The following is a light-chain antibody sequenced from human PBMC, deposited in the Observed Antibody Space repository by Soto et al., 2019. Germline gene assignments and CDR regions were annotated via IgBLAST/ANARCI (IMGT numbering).Light chain of an antibody. J-gene: IGKJ5*01. V-gene: IGKV3-11*01. CDR2: DAS. CDR3: QQRSNWPPIT. CDR1: QSVSRY. Sequence: EIVLTQYPATLSLSPGERATLSCRASQSVSRYLAWYQQKPGQAPRLLIYDASNRATGIPARFSGSGSGTEFTLTISSLESEDFAVYYCQQRSNWPPITFGQGTRLEIK.